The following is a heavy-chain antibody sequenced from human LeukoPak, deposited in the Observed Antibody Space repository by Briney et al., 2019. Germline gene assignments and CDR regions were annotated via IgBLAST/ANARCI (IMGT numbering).Heavy chain of an antibody. V-gene: IGHV4-39*01. CDR3: ARNYGDYLVHWFDP. CDR1: GGSISSSSYY. J-gene: IGHJ5*02. D-gene: IGHD4-17*01. Sequence: PSETLSLTCTVSGGSISSSSYYWGWIRQPPGKGLEWIGSIYYSGSTYYNPSLKSRVTISVDTSKNQFSLKLSSVTAADTAVYYCARNYGDYLVHWFDPWGQGTLVTVSS. CDR2: IYYSGST.